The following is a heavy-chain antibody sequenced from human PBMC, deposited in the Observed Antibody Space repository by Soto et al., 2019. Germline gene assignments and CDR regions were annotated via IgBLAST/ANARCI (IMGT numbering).Heavy chain of an antibody. Sequence: PWWSLRLSCSASVFTCSSYAMSWFRQAPGKGLEWVSAISGSGGSTYYADSVKGRFTISRDNSKNTLYLQMNSLRAEDTAVYYCAKDVGSSSWYYFDYWGQGTLVTVSS. CDR3: AKDVGSSSWYYFDY. D-gene: IGHD6-13*01. CDR1: VFTCSSYA. CDR2: ISGSGGST. V-gene: IGHV3-23*01. J-gene: IGHJ4*02.